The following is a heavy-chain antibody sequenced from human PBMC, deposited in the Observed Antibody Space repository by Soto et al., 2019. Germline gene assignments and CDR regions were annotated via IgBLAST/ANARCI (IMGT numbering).Heavy chain of an antibody. CDR2: ISHSGST. V-gene: IGHV4-31*03. CDR3: AREYPYGSNFFDC. D-gene: IGHD3-10*01. J-gene: IGHJ4*02. Sequence: QVQLQESGPGLVKPSQTLSLTCTVSGGSISSAAYYWSWIRQHPGKGLEWIGYISHSGSTNYTPSLKSRFIISADTSKNQFSLNVTSVTAADTAVYYCAREYPYGSNFFDCWGQGALVTVSS. CDR1: GGSISSAAYY.